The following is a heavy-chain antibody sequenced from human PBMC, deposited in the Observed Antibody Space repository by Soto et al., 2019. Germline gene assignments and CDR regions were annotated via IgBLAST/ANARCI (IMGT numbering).Heavy chain of an antibody. D-gene: IGHD3-3*01. V-gene: IGHV4-39*01. CDR1: GGSISSSSYY. CDR3: ARHFYDFWSGRVVPWFDP. J-gene: IGHJ5*02. Sequence: QLQLQESGPGLVKPSETLSLTCTVSGGSISSSSYYWGWIRQPPGKGLEWIGSIYYSGSTYYNPSLKSRVTISVDTSKNQSSLKLSSVTAADTAVYYCARHFYDFWSGRVVPWFDPWGQGTLVTVSS. CDR2: IYYSGST.